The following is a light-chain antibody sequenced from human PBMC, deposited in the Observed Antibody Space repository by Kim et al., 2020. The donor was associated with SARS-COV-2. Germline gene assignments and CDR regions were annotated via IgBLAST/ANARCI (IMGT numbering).Light chain of an antibody. CDR3: QQINSFPLT. J-gene: IGKJ4*01. CDR2: AAS. Sequence: ASFRDGGTITCRASQGISTNLAWYQQKPGKAPRLLIYAASTSESGVPSRFSGRGSGTEFTLAINSLQPEDFATYYCQQINSFPLTFGGGTKVDIK. V-gene: IGKV1-9*01. CDR1: QGISTN.